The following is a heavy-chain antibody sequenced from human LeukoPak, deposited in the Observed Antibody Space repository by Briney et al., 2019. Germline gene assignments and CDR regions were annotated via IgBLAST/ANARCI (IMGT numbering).Heavy chain of an antibody. J-gene: IGHJ5*02. CDR2: IYYSGST. Sequence: TTSETLSLTCSVSGGSISSAGHYWSWIRQHPGKGLQWIGYIYYSGSTYYNPSLKTRVTISVDTSKNQFSLKLSSVTAADTAVYYCARGLYYDSSGYSNWFDPWGQGTLVTVSS. CDR1: GGSISSAGHY. V-gene: IGHV4-31*03. CDR3: ARGLYYDSSGYSNWFDP. D-gene: IGHD3-22*01.